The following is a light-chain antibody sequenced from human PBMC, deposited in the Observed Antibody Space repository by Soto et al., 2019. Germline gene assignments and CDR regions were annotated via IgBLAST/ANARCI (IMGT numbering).Light chain of an antibody. J-gene: IGKJ4*01. V-gene: IGKV1-5*03. CDR2: KAS. CDR1: QNIYTW. CDR3: QQLDRYSFT. Sequence: MTQSPSTLSASVGDRVTISCRASQNIYTWLAWYQQKPGIAPKLLIHKASTLQTGVPSRFSGSGSGTEFTLTISSLQAEDFASYYCQQLDRYSFTFGGGTKVDI.